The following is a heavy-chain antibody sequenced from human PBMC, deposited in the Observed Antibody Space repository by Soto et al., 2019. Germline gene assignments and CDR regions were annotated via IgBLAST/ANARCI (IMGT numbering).Heavy chain of an antibody. CDR1: GFAFNNSE. CDR2: MSSSGGII. CDR3: XXXXXXXXXXXXXXXX. V-gene: IGHV3-48*03. Sequence: EVQLVESGGGLVQPGGSLRLSCAASGFAFNNSEMSWVRXXXGXXXXXXSYMSSSGGIIYYAASVRGRFTITRDNAKNSLYXXMTXXXXXXXXXXXXXXXXXXXXXXXXXXXXWGQGTTVTVSS. J-gene: IGHJ6*02.